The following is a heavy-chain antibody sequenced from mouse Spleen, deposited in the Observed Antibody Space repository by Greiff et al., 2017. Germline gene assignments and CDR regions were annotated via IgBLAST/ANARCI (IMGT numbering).Heavy chain of an antibody. CDR2: IDPSDSYT. D-gene: IGHD1-3*01. CDR3: VITGDFDY. V-gene: IGHV1-50*01. CDR1: GYTFTSYW. J-gene: IGHJ2*01. Sequence: QVQLQQPGAELVKPGASVKLSCKASGYTFTSYWMQWVKQRPGQGLEWIGYIDPSDSYTNYNQKFKGKATLTVDTSSSTAYMQLSSLTSEDSAVYYCVITGDFDYWGQGTTLTVSS.